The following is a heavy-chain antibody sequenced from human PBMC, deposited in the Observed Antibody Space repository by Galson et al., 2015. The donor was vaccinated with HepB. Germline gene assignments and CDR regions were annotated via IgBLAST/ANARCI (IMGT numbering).Heavy chain of an antibody. CDR1: GFTFRSYT. Sequence: SLRLSCAASGFTFRSYTMNWVRQAPGKGLEWVSYISSTSSTIYYADSVEGRFTISRDNAKNSLFLQMNSLRDEDTAVYYCAREGGDVVEVPGAPYSYYGMDVWGQGTTVTVSS. CDR2: ISSTSSTI. V-gene: IGHV3-48*02. D-gene: IGHD2-2*01. J-gene: IGHJ6*02. CDR3: AREGGDVVEVPGAPYSYYGMDV.